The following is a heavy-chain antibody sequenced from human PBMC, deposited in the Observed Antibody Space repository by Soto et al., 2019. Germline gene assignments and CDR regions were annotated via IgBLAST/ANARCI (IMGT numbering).Heavy chain of an antibody. CDR3: ARHDGYSYCLAYYYYMDV. CDR2: IYYSGST. V-gene: IGHV4-39*01. Sequence: SETLSLTCTVSGGSISSSSYYWGWIRQPPGKGLEWIGSIYYSGSTYYNPSLKNRVTISVDTSKNQFSLKLSSVTAADTAVYYCARHDGYSYCLAYYYYMDVWGKGTTVTVSS. D-gene: IGHD5-18*01. CDR1: GGSISSSSYY. J-gene: IGHJ6*03.